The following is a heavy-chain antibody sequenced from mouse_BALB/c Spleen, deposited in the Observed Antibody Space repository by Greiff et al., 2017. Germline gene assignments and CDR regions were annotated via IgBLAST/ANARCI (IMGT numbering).Heavy chain of an antibody. CDR2: INPSTGYT. V-gene: IGHV1-7*01. CDR3: ARSVYGSSYDY. Sequence: QVQLQQSGAELAKPGASVKMSCKASGYTFTSYWMHWVKQRPGQGLEWIGYINPSTGYTEYNQKFKDKATLTADKSSSTAYMQLSSLTSEDSAVYYCARSVYGSSYDYWGQGTTLTVSS. J-gene: IGHJ2*01. D-gene: IGHD1-1*01. CDR1: GYTFTSYW.